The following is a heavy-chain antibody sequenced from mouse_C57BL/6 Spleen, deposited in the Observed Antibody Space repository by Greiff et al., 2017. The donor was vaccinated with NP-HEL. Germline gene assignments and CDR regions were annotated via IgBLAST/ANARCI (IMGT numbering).Heavy chain of an antibody. CDR3: ARPGYSRYFDV. D-gene: IGHD2-3*01. CDR1: GFTFSDYG. J-gene: IGHJ1*03. Sequence: EVMLVESGGGLVKPGGSLKLSCAASGFTFSDYGMPWVRQAPGKGLEWVAYISSGSGTIYYADTVKGRFTISRDNAKNTLFLQMTSPRDEDTAMYYCARPGYSRYFDVWGTGTTVTVSS. CDR2: ISSGSGTI. V-gene: IGHV5-17*01.